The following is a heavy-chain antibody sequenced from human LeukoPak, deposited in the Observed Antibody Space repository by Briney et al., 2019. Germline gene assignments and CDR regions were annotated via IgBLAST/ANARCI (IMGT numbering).Heavy chain of an antibody. V-gene: IGHV3-23*01. D-gene: IGHD2-15*01. CDR2: VSSDGINT. J-gene: IGHJ5*02. CDR3: ARETDGYCSGGSCYGWFDP. CDR1: GFTFSNFA. Sequence: GGSLRLSCSASGFTFSNFAMSWVRQAPGKGLEWVSAVSSDGINTYYTDSLKGRFTISRDNAKNSLYLQMNSLRAEDTAVYYCARETDGYCSGGSCYGWFDPWGQGTLVTVSS.